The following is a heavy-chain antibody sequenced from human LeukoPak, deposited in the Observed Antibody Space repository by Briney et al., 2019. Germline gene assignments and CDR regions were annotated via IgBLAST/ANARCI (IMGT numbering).Heavy chain of an antibody. CDR2: ISGSGGST. Sequence: GGSLRLSCAASGFTFSSYAMSWVRQAPGKGLEWLSDISGSGGSTDYADSVKGRFTISRDNSKNTLYLQMNSLRAEDTAVYYCAKVSAGIWYNYCDYWGQGTLVTVSS. J-gene: IGHJ4*02. V-gene: IGHV3-23*01. CDR1: GFTFSSYA. CDR3: AKVSAGIWYNYCDY. D-gene: IGHD2-8*01.